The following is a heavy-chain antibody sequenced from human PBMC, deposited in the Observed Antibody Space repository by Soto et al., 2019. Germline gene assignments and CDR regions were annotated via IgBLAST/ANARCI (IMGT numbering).Heavy chain of an antibody. J-gene: IGHJ4*02. V-gene: IGHV3-23*01. CDR1: GFTFSSYA. CDR3: ANRGKDYGDSRSFDY. D-gene: IGHD4-17*01. CDR2: ISGSGGST. Sequence: EVQLLESGGGLVQPGGSLRLSCAASGFTFSSYAMSWVRQAPGKGLEWVSAISGSGGSTYYADSVKGRFTISRDNSKNTLYLQMNSLRAEDTAVYYCANRGKDYGDSRSFDYWGQGTLVTVSS.